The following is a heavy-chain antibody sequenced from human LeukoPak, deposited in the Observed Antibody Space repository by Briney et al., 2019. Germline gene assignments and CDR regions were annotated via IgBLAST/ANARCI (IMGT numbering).Heavy chain of an antibody. CDR3: ARGLDCRSTSCYLDN. D-gene: IGHD2-2*01. J-gene: IGHJ4*02. Sequence: PGGSLRLSCAASGFTFTKYWMPWVRQAPGKGLEWVANIKQDGSEKIYVDSVKGRFTISRDNAKNSLDLQINSLGAEDTAVYYCARGLDCRSTSCYLDNWGQGTLVTVSS. V-gene: IGHV3-7*01. CDR2: IKQDGSEK. CDR1: GFTFTKYW.